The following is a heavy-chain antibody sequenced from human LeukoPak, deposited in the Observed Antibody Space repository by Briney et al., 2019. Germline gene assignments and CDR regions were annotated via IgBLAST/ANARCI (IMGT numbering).Heavy chain of an antibody. CDR1: GGTFSSYA. J-gene: IGHJ6*03. CDR2: IIPIFGTA. Sequence: SVKVSCKASGGTFSSYAISWVRQAPGQGLEWMGGIIPIFGTANYAQKFQGRVTITADKSTSTAYMELSSLRSEDTAVYYCAREGYDFWSGYYRAHYYYYYSMDVWGKGTTVTVSS. D-gene: IGHD3-3*01. V-gene: IGHV1-69*06. CDR3: AREGYDFWSGYYRAHYYYYYSMDV.